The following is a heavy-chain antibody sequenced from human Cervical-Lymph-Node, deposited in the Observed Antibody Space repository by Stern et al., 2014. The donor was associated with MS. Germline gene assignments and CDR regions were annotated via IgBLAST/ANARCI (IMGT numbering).Heavy chain of an antibody. Sequence: EVQLEESGGGLVKPGGSLRLSCEVSGFAVGNAWMRWVRQAPGQGLAWVGRIKSKTDGGRTDYAAPVQGRFTISRDGSKNTLYLQMNSLKIEDTAMYYCTADPTWSFPGHWGQGTLVTVSS. CDR2: IKSKTDGGRT. CDR3: TADPTWSFPGH. V-gene: IGHV3-15*05. CDR1: GFAVGNAW. D-gene: IGHD3-10*01. J-gene: IGHJ4*02.